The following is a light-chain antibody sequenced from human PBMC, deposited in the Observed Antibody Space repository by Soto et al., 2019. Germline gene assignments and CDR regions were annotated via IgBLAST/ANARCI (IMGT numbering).Light chain of an antibody. CDR2: DAS. V-gene: IGKV1-5*01. J-gene: IGKJ1*01. CDR1: QSISSW. Sequence: DIQMTQSPATLSASLGERVTITCRASQSISSWLAWYQQKPGKAPKLLIYDASSLESGVPSRFSGSGSGTEFTLTISSLQPDDFATYYCQQYNSYSWTFGQGTKVEIK. CDR3: QQYNSYSWT.